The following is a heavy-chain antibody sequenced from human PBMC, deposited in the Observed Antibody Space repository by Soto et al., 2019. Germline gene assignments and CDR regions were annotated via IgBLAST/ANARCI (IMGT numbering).Heavy chain of an antibody. CDR2: ISTDDDYT. CDR3: ARDRLHSGYDGDY. CDR1: GYTFSNYA. D-gene: IGHD5-12*01. V-gene: IGHV1-18*01. Sequence: SVKVSCKASGYTFSNYAISWVLQSPGQGLEWMGWISTDDDYTTSARDRVTMTKDSSTNTAYMELSTLRSDDTAIYYCARDRLHSGYDGDYWGQGTLVTVSS. J-gene: IGHJ4*02.